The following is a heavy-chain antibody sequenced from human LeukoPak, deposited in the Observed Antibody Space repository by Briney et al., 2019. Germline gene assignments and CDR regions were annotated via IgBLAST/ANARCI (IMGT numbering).Heavy chain of an antibody. Sequence: SETLSLTCAVSGGSISSGGYSWGWIRQPPGKGLEWIGSIYHSGSTYYNPSLKSRVTISVDTSKNQFSLKLSSVTAADTAVYYCARGCGGDCYSGAFDIWGQGTMVTVSS. CDR3: ARGCGGDCYSGAFDI. CDR1: GGSISSGGYS. D-gene: IGHD2-21*02. J-gene: IGHJ3*02. CDR2: IYHSGST. V-gene: IGHV4-39*07.